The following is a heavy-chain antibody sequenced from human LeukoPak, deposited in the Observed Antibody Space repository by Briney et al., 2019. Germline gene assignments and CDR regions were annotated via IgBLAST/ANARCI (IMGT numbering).Heavy chain of an antibody. D-gene: IGHD3-16*01. CDR3: ARAVFESIWGAYYYYYMDV. CDR2: INPSGGST. V-gene: IGHV1-46*01. CDR1: GYTFTSYY. Sequence: ASVKVSCKASGYTFTSYYMHWVRQAPGQELEWMGIINPSGGSTSYAQKFQGRVTMTRDTSTSTVYMELSSLRAEDTAVYYCARAVFESIWGAYYYYYMDVWGKGTTVTVSS. J-gene: IGHJ6*03.